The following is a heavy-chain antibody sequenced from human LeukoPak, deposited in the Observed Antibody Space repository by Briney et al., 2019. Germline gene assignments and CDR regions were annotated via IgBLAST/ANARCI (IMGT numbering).Heavy chain of an antibody. CDR3: ASSSQYYYDSSGLDY. J-gene: IGHJ4*02. V-gene: IGHV3-74*01. CDR1: GFTFSSYW. D-gene: IGHD3-22*01. Sequence: PGGSLRLSCAASGFTFSSYWMHWVRQAPGKGLVWVSRINSDGSSTSYADSVKGRFTISRDNAKNTLYLQMNSLRAEDTAVYYCASSSQYYYDSSGLDYWGQGTLVTVSS. CDR2: INSDGSST.